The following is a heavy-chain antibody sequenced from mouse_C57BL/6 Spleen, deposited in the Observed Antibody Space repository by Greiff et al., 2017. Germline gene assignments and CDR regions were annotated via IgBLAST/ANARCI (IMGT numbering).Heavy chain of an antibody. J-gene: IGHJ1*03. CDR1: GYTFTSYW. V-gene: IGHV1-61*01. D-gene: IGHD1-3*01. Sequence: VQLQQPGAELVRPGSSVKLSCKASGYTFTSYWMDWVKQRPGQGLEWIGNIYPSDSETHYNQKFKDKATLTVDKSSSTAYMQLSSLTSEDSAVYYCARKGEWRYFDVWGTGTTVTVSS. CDR2: IYPSDSET. CDR3: ARKGEWRYFDV.